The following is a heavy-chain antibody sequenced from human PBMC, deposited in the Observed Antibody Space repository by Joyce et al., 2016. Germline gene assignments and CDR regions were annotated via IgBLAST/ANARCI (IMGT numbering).Heavy chain of an antibody. V-gene: IGHV4-31*03. J-gene: IGHJ4*02. CDR2: IYYSGST. Sequence: QVQLQESGPRLVKPSQTLSLTCTVSGGSISSGGYYWSWIRQHPGKGLEWIGYIYYSGSTYYSPSLKSRVTISVDTSKNQFSLKLTSVTAADTAVYYCARYSVVDIVATTVRYYFDYWGQRTLVTVSS. CDR1: GGSISSGGYY. D-gene: IGHD5-12*01. CDR3: ARYSVVDIVATTVRYYFDY.